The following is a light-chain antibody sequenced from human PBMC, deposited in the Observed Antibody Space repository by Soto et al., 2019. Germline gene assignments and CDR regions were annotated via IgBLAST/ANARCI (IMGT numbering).Light chain of an antibody. V-gene: IGKV3-15*01. CDR2: GAS. Sequence: EIVMKQSPGTLSASPGERATLSCSFSQSVGSHLAWDQQRPGQAPRLLIYGASTRASGIPARFSGSGSGTEFTLTISSLQSEDFAVYYCHQYNNWPPERFGHGTKVDIK. CDR3: HQYNNWPPER. CDR1: QSVGSH. J-gene: IGKJ1*01.